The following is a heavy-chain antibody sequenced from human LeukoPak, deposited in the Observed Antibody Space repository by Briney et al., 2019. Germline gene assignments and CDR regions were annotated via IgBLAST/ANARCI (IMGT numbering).Heavy chain of an antibody. CDR1: GFWLSSSGVG. V-gene: IGHV2-5*02. CDR3: AHRRSGCLNFDY. D-gene: IGHD6-19*01. Sequence: ESGPTLVKPTQTLTLTCTFSGFWLSSSGVGVGWIRQPPGKALEWLALIYWDGDKRYSPSLKSRLTITKDTSKNQVVLTLTNMDPVDTATYYCAHRRSGCLNFDYWGQGTLVTVSS. J-gene: IGHJ4*02. CDR2: IYWDGDK.